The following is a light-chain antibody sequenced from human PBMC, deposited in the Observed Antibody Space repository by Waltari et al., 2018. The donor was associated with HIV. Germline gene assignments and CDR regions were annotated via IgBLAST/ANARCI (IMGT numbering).Light chain of an antibody. J-gene: IGLJ3*02. Sequence: QSVLTPPPSVSAAPGQKVAISCSVSSSNIGTDYVSWYQHVPGSAPKRLIYDNDKRPSGTPDRFSGSKSGTSATLDITGLQTGDGADYYCGTWDRSLGGGVFGGGTKLTVL. CDR1: SSNIGTDY. CDR3: GTWDRSLGGGV. V-gene: IGLV1-51*01. CDR2: DND.